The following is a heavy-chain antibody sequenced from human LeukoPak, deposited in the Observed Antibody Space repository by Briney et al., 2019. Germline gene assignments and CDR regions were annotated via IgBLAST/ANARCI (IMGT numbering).Heavy chain of an antibody. Sequence: GGSLRLSCAASGFTFSSYGMHWVRQAPGKGLEWVAVISYDGSNKYYADSVKGRFTISRDNSKNTLYLQMNSLRAEDTAVYYCAKDFTIFGPFDYWGQGTLVTVSS. D-gene: IGHD3-3*01. CDR2: ISYDGSNK. CDR3: AKDFTIFGPFDY. V-gene: IGHV3-30*18. CDR1: GFTFSSYG. J-gene: IGHJ4*02.